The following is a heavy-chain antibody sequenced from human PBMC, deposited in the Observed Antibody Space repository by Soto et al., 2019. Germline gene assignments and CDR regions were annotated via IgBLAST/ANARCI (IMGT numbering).Heavy chain of an antibody. D-gene: IGHD6-25*01. Sequence: QVQLVQSGAELRRPGASVKVSCKASGYPFNDNHIHWVRQAPGQGLEWMGWLNPYSGATTYGDNYKGRTNLTRDTSLSTSYMELIGLRSDDTAGYYCAPAKSGTVSLLSAWGQGTLVTVSS. J-gene: IGHJ5*01. CDR2: LNPYSGAT. CDR3: APAKSGTVSLLSA. V-gene: IGHV1-2*02. CDR1: GYPFNDNH.